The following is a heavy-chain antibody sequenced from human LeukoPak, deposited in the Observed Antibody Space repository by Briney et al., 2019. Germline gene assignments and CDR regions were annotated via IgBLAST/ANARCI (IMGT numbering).Heavy chain of an antibody. V-gene: IGHV4-61*05. Sequence: SETLSLTCTVSGGSIDSRSYYWSWIRQPPGKGLEWIGYIYYSGSTNYNPSLKSRVTISVDTSKNQFSLKLTSVTAADTAVYYCARLGIGVVPTAMLGDYYFDYWGQGTLVTVSS. CDR2: IYYSGST. CDR1: GGSIDSRSYY. CDR3: ARLGIGVVPTAMLGDYYFDY. D-gene: IGHD2-2*01. J-gene: IGHJ4*02.